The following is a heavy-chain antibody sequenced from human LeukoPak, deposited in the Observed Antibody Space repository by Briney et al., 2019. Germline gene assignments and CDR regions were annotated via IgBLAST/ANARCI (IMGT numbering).Heavy chain of an antibody. CDR2: IDYRGNT. CDR3: ARHLYNYYYYYMDV. CDR1: GDSISSNHYY. Sequence: SETLSLTCTVSGDSISSNHYYWGWIRQPPGKGLELIGSIDYRGNTYYNASLKTRVTISIDTSKNQFPLALSSVTAADTALYYCARHLYNYYYYYMDVWGEGTTVAVSS. D-gene: IGHD3-10*01. V-gene: IGHV4-39*01. J-gene: IGHJ6*03.